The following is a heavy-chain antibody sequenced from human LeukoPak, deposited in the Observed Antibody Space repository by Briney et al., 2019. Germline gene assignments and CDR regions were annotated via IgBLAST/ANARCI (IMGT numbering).Heavy chain of an antibody. V-gene: IGHV1-69*05. CDR2: YISIFGTA. CDR3: ARGRPYSDFWSGCPGSYNWFDH. D-gene: IGHD3-3*01. CDR1: GGTFSSYA. Sequence: GGSVKAFCKTSGGTFSSYAISWVRQDPRQGREWRVGYISIFGTANYAQKFQGRVTITTDASTNPSYLELSSLRSEDTAVYYCARGRPYSDFWSGCPGSYNWFDHWGQGTLVTVSS. J-gene: IGHJ5*02.